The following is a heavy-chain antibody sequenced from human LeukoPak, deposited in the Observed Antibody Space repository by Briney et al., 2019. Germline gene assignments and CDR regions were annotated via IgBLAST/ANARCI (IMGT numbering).Heavy chain of an antibody. Sequence: SQTLSFTCTVSGGSISSGGYYWSWIRQHPGKGLEWIGYIYYSGSTYYNPSLKSRVTISVDTSKNQFSLKLSSVTAADTAVYYCARRGSGSYYGTFDYWGQGTLVTVSS. D-gene: IGHD4-17*01. CDR1: GGSISSGGYY. J-gene: IGHJ4*02. CDR3: ARRGSGSYYGTFDY. V-gene: IGHV4-31*03. CDR2: IYYSGST.